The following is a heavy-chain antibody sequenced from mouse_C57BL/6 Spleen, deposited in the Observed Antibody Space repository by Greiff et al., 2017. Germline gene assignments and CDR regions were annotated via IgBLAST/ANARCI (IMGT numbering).Heavy chain of an antibody. D-gene: IGHD1-1*01. CDR1: GYTFTDYN. J-gene: IGHJ4*01. CDR2: INPNNGGT. CDR3: AREQFGDGTTVVEGYMDY. V-gene: IGHV1-18*01. Sequence: VQLQQSGPELVKPGASVKIPCKASGYTFTDYNMDWVKQSHGKSLEWIGDINPNNGGTICNQKFKGKATLTVDKSSSTAYMELRRLTSEDTAVYYCAREQFGDGTTVVEGYMDYWGQGTSVTVSS.